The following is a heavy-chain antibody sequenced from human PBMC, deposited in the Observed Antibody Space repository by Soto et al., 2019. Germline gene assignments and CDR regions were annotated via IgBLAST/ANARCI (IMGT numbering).Heavy chain of an antibody. CDR1: GFTFSSYG. J-gene: IGHJ5*02. CDR2: ISYDGSNK. D-gene: IGHD4-4*01. CDR3: AKDLGLTTVPYNWFDP. Sequence: LRLSCAASGFTFSSYGMHWVRQAPGKGLEWVAVISYDGSNKYYADSVKGRFTISRDNSKNTLYLQMNSLRAEDTAVYYCAKDLGLTTVPYNWFDPWGQGTLVTVSS. V-gene: IGHV3-30*18.